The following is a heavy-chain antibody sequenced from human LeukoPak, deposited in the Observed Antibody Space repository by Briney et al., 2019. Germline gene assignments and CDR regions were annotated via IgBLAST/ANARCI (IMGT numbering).Heavy chain of an antibody. Sequence: ASVKVSCKALGYTFTDHYFHWLRQAPGQGIEWMGGIPPGRGDTHIAQKFQGRVSLTRDMSISTAYMELSRLTSDDTAVYYCARDHNWGPDYWGQGTLVSVSS. J-gene: IGHJ4*02. V-gene: IGHV1-2*02. CDR2: IPPGRGDT. D-gene: IGHD7-27*01. CDR3: ARDHNWGPDY. CDR1: GYTFTDHY.